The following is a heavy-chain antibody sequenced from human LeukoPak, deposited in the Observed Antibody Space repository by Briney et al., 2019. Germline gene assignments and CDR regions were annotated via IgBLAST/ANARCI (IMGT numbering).Heavy chain of an antibody. V-gene: IGHV4-39*01. J-gene: IGHJ4*02. CDR2: IYYSGST. CDR1: GGSLSGSY. Sequence: SETLSLTCAVYGGSLSGSYWSWIRQPPGKGLEWIGSIYYSGSTYYNPSLKSRVTISVDTSKNQFSLKLSSVTAADTAVYYCARHRLAPPASGWYIFDYWGQGTLVTVSS. D-gene: IGHD6-19*01. CDR3: ARHRLAPPASGWYIFDY.